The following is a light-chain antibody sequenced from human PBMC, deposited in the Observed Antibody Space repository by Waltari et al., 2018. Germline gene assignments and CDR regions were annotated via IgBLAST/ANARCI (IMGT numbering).Light chain of an antibody. V-gene: IGLV2-23*01. Sequence: QSALTPPASMSASPGQSITISCTATNNDVGTYDLVSWYHQHPGRAPKPLIFQGTKRPSEVSGRFSGSKSADTASLTISGLQPEDEADYYCCSYAGTWLFGGGTKVTVL. CDR1: NNDVGTYDL. CDR3: CSYAGTWL. CDR2: QGT. J-gene: IGLJ3*02.